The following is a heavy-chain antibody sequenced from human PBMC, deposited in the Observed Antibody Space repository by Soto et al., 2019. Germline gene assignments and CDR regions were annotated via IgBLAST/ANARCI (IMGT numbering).Heavy chain of an antibody. CDR1: GYSCTSYW. CDR3: ARPLEEEVDAFDI. Sequence: PGESLNISCKGSGYSCTSYWIGWVRQMPGKGLEWMGIIYPGDSDTRYSPSFQGQVTISADKSISTAYLQWSSLKASDTAMYYCARPLEEEVDAFDIWGQGTMVTVSS. J-gene: IGHJ3*02. V-gene: IGHV5-51*01. CDR2: IYPGDSDT.